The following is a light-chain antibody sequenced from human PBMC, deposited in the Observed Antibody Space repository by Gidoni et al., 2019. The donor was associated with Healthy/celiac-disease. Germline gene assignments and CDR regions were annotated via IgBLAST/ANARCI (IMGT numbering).Light chain of an antibody. J-gene: IGKJ1*01. Sequence: DIVMTKSPDSRAVSLGERAAINCKSSQSVLYSSNNKKYLAWYQQKPGQPPELLIYWASTRESGVPDRFSGSGSGTDFTLTISSLQAEDVAVYYCQQYYTTPRTFGQGTKVEIK. CDR3: QQYYTTPRT. CDR1: QSVLYSSNNKKY. V-gene: IGKV4-1*01. CDR2: WAS.